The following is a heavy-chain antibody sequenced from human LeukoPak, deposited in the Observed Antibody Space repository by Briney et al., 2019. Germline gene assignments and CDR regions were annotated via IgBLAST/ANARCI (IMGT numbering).Heavy chain of an antibody. CDR2: INHSGST. CDR3: ARGRSSSWYDWFDP. J-gene: IGHJ5*02. V-gene: IGHV4-30-4*08. D-gene: IGHD6-13*01. CDR1: GGSISSGDYY. Sequence: SQTLPLTCTVSGGSISSGDYYWSWIRQPPGKGLEWIGEINHSGSTNYNPSLKSRVTISVDTSKNQFSLKLSSVTAADTAVYYCARGRSSSWYDWFDPWGQGTLVTVSS.